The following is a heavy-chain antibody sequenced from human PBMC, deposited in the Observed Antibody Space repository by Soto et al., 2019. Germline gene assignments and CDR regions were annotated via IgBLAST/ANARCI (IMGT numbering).Heavy chain of an antibody. D-gene: IGHD5-12*01. CDR2: IIPIFGTA. J-gene: IGHJ6*02. CDR1: GGTFSSYA. V-gene: IGHV1-69*01. CDR3: VREGRGYSGYGAYYYYGMDV. Sequence: QVQLVQSGAEVKKPGSSVKVSCKASGGTFSSYAISWVRQAPGQGREWMGGIIPIFGTANYAQKFQARVTITADESTSTAYMGLRSMRSEETAVYYCVREGRGYSGYGAYYYYGMDVWGQGTTVTVSS.